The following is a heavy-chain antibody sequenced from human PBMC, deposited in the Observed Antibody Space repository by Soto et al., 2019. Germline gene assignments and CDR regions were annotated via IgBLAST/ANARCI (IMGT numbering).Heavy chain of an antibody. J-gene: IGHJ4*01. CDR3: ASFVTYYYDTGGHYYDY. D-gene: IGHD3-22*01. CDR1: GFTVSGNY. Sequence: QPGGSLRLSCAVSGFTVSGNYMSWVRQAPGKGLEWVSTISGGGRTFYADSVRDRFTISRDNSKNTLYLQMNSLRAEDSALYHCASFVTYYYDTGGHYYDYWGRGTLVTVSS. CDR2: ISGGGRT. V-gene: IGHV3-66*01.